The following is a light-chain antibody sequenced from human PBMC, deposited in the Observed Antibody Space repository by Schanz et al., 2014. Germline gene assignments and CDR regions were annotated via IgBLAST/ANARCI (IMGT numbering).Light chain of an antibody. J-gene: IGLJ3*02. V-gene: IGLV2-8*01. CDR2: DVS. Sequence: QSALTQPPSASGSPGQSVTISCTGTSSDVGGYNYVSWYQQHPGKAPKLMIYDVSKRPSGVPGRFSGSKSGNTASLTVSGLQAEDEADYYCSSYTSSSTRVFGGGTKLTVL. CDR1: SSDVGGYNY. CDR3: SSYTSSSTRV.